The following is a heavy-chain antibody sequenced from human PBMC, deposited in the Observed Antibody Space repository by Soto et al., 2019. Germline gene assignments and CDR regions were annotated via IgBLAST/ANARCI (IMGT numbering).Heavy chain of an antibody. CDR3: VKGGWLDF. J-gene: IGHJ5*01. Sequence: PGGSLRLSCAASGFTFSSFAMSWVRQAPGKGLEWVSVISESGGSTYYADAVKGRFTISRDNSKYTLYLQMNSLTAEDTAVYACVKGGWLDFWGQGTLVTVSS. D-gene: IGHD3-16*01. CDR1: GFTFSSFA. CDR2: ISESGGST. V-gene: IGHV3-23*01.